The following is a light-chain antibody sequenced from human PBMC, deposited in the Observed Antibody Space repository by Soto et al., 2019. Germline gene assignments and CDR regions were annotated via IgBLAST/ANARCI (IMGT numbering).Light chain of an antibody. CDR3: QQRHMWPIT. J-gene: IGKJ5*01. V-gene: IGKV3-11*01. Sequence: VLTQSPVTLSLSPGERGTLSCRASQSFRGLSAWYQQKPGQAPRLLIYDAYNRPTCSPPRFSGSGSGTDFTLTIRSLDPDDSAVYYCQQRHMWPITFGQGTRLEI. CDR1: QSFRGL. CDR2: DAY.